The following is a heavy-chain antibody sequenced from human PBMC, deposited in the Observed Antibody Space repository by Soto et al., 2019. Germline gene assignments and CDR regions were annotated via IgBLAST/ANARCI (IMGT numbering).Heavy chain of an antibody. Sequence: QVQLQQWGAGLLKPSETLSLTCAVYGGSFSGYYWSWIRQPPGKGLEWIGEINHSGSTNYNPSLKSRVPISVDTSKNQFSLKLSSVTAADTAVYYCARERRDYDYIWGSYRYPGLGYMDVWGKGTTVTVSS. CDR3: ARERRDYDYIWGSYRYPGLGYMDV. CDR2: INHSGST. CDR1: GGSFSGYY. D-gene: IGHD3-16*02. J-gene: IGHJ6*03. V-gene: IGHV4-34*01.